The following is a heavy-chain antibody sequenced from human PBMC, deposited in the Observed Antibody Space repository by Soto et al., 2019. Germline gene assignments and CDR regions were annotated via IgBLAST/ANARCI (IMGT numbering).Heavy chain of an antibody. J-gene: IGHJ4*02. CDR2: ISGSGGST. V-gene: IGHV3-23*01. Sequence: EVQLLESGGGLVQPGGSLRLSCAASGFTFSSYAMRWVRQAPGKGLEWVSAISGSGGSTYYADSVKGRFTISRDNSKNTLYLQMNSLRAEDTAVYFCARRGSGSYYDYWGQGTLVIVSS. CDR1: GFTFSSYA. D-gene: IGHD1-26*01. CDR3: ARRGSGSYYDY.